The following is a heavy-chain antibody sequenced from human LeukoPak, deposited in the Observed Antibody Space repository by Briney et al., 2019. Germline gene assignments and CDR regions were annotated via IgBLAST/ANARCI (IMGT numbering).Heavy chain of an antibody. V-gene: IGHV4-38-2*02. Sequence: SETLSLTCTVSGYSISSGYYWGWIRQPPGKGLEWIGSIYHSGSTYYNPSLKSRVTISVDTSKNQFSLKLSSVTAADTAVYYCARVVWDSSPEDDAFDIWGQGTMVTVSS. CDR1: GYSISSGYY. CDR2: IYHSGST. J-gene: IGHJ3*02. D-gene: IGHD6-19*01. CDR3: ARVVWDSSPEDDAFDI.